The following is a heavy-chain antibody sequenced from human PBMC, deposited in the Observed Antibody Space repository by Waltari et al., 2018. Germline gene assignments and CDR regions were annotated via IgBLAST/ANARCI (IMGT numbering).Heavy chain of an antibody. J-gene: IGHJ5*02. D-gene: IGHD1-26*01. V-gene: IGHV4-59*08. CDR2: VRHTGIT. CDR1: GGSIYNYF. Sequence: QVQLQESGPGLVKPSETLSLTCSVSGGSIYNYFWNWIRQPPGKGLQWIGYVRHTGITKSNPSRKSRVTMAVDTSKSQISLRLTSVSATDTAVYFCARWDSPGRFFGAWGQGTPVTVSS. CDR3: ARWDSPGRFFGA.